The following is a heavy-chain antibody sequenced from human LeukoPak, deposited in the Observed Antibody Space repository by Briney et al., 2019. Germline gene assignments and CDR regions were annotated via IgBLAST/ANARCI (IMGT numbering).Heavy chain of an antibody. J-gene: IGHJ4*02. Sequence: AGGSLRLSCAASGFTFGSYAMSWVRQAPGKGLEWVSALSGSGDSTYYAGSVKGRFTISRDNSQNTLYLQMNSLRAEDTAVYYCARVFVDYVWGSYRPGYFDYWGQGTLVTVSS. V-gene: IGHV3-23*01. D-gene: IGHD3-16*02. CDR3: ARVFVDYVWGSYRPGYFDY. CDR2: LSGSGDST. CDR1: GFTFGSYA.